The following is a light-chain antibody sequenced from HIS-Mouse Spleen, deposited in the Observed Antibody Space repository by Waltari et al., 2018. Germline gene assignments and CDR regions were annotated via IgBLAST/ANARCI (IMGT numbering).Light chain of an antibody. J-gene: IGKJ1*01. CDR1: QGISSY. CDR3: QQYYSYPWT. V-gene: IGKV1-8*01. Sequence: AIRMTQSPSSFSASTGDRVTITCRASQGISSYLAWYQQKPWKAPKLLIYAASTLQSGVPSRFSGSGSGTDFTLTISCLQSEDFATYYCQQYYSYPWTFGQGTKVEIK. CDR2: AAS.